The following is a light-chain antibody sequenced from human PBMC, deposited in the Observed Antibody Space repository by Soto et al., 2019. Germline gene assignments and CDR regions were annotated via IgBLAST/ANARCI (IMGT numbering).Light chain of an antibody. CDR3: QQRNNWPMST. J-gene: IGKJ5*01. Sequence: VMTQYPATLSLSPGERSTLSCMASQSVSSKLVWYQQKPGQAPRFLIYATSSRATGIPDRFSGSGSGTDFTLTISSLEPEDFAVYYCQQRNNWPMSTVGQGTRLDIK. CDR1: QSVSSK. CDR2: ATS. V-gene: IGKV3-11*01.